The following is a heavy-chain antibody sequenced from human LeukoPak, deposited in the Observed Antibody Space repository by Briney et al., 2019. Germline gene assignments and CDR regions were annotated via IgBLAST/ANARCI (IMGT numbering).Heavy chain of an antibody. CDR1: GGSISSYY. CDR3: ARGVRVKFFGIAAAGTWYYFDY. Sequence: SETLSLTCTVSGGSISSYYWSWIRQPPGKGLEWIGYIYYSGSTNYNPSLKSRVTISVDTSKNQFSLKLSSVTAADTAVYYCARGVRVKFFGIAAAGTWYYFDYWGQGTLVTVSS. J-gene: IGHJ4*02. V-gene: IGHV4-59*08. CDR2: IYYSGST. D-gene: IGHD6-13*01.